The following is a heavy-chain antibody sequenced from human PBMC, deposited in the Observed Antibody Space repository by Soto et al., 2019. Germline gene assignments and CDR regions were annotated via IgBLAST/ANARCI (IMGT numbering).Heavy chain of an antibody. CDR3: AKDTDVVGAAYKFDY. Sequence: QVQLVESGGGVVQPGRSLRLSCVASGFSFSSYGMHWVRQAPGKGLEWVAVISYDGGNKYYADSVKGRFTISRDNSKNTLDLQMNSLRGEETAVYYCAKDTDVVGAAYKFDYWGQGTLVTVSS. V-gene: IGHV3-30*18. CDR1: GFSFSSYG. CDR2: ISYDGGNK. J-gene: IGHJ4*02. D-gene: IGHD1-26*01.